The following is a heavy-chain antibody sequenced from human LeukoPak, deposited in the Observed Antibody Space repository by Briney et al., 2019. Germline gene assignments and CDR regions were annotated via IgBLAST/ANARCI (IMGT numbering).Heavy chain of an antibody. CDR2: INHSGST. CDR3: ARVGYYYYYGLDV. Sequence: SETLSLTCAVYGGSFSGYYWGWIRQPPGKGLEWIGEINHSGSTKYNPSLKSRVTISVDTSKSQFSLKLSSATAADTAVYYCARVGYYYYYGLDVWGQGTTVTVSS. CDR1: GGSFSGYY. J-gene: IGHJ6*02. V-gene: IGHV4-34*01.